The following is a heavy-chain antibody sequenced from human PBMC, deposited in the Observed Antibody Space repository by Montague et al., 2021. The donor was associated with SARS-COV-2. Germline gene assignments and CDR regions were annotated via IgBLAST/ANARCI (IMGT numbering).Heavy chain of an antibody. CDR3: ARDPGWGSRGAGYIDL. V-gene: IGHV4-31*03. D-gene: IGHD1-26*01. J-gene: IGHJ2*01. CDR2: IYHTGST. Sequence: TLSLTCTVSGGSITSGGYYWTWIRQHPGKGLEWIGYIYHTGSTYYNPSLQSRLTTSVDTSKNEFSLTLTSVTAADTAIYYCARDPGWGSRGAGYIDLWGRGTLVTVSS. CDR1: GGSITSGGYY.